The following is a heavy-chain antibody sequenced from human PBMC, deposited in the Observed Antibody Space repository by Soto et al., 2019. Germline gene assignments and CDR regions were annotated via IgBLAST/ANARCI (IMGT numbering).Heavy chain of an antibody. CDR2: INPNSGGT. CDR1: GYTFTGYY. D-gene: IGHD3-22*01. V-gene: IGHV1-2*02. Sequence: GASVKVSCKASGYTFTGYYMHWVRQAPGQGLEWMGWINPNSGGTNYAQKFQGRVTMTRDTSISTAYMELSRLRSDDTAVYYCAREGYYYDSSGSLDYWGQGTLVTVS. J-gene: IGHJ4*02. CDR3: AREGYYYDSSGSLDY.